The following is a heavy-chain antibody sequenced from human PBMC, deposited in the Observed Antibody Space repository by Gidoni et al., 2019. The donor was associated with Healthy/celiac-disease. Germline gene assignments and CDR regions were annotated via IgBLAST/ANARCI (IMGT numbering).Heavy chain of an antibody. CDR1: GGSISSSSYY. CDR2: IYYSGST. CDR3: AREVYCSGGSCYPNWFDP. V-gene: IGHV4-39*07. D-gene: IGHD2-15*01. J-gene: IGHJ5*02. Sequence: QLQLQESGPGLVKPSETLSLNCTVSGGSISSSSYYWGWIRQPPGKGLEWIWSIYYSGSTYYNPSLKSRVTISVDTSKNQFSLKLSSVTAADTAVYYCAREVYCSGGSCYPNWFDPWGQGTLVTVSS.